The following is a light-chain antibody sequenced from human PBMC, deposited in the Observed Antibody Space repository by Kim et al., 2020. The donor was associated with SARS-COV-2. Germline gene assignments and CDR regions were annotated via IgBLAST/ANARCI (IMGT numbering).Light chain of an antibody. CDR3: SSYAGFNNGV. CDR2: DVT. V-gene: IGLV2-8*01. CDR1: INDIGTYDF. J-gene: IGLJ3*02. Sequence: QSALTQPPSASGTPGQSVTISCTGDINDIGTYDFVSWYQQHPGRAPKLIIYDVTKRPSGVPDRFSGSKSANTASLTVSGLQAEDEVNYCCSSYAGFNNGVFGGGTQLTVL.